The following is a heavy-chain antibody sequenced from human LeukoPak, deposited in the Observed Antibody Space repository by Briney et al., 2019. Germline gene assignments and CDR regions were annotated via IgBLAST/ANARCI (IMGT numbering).Heavy chain of an antibody. D-gene: IGHD3-3*01. CDR2: VSSSGIYI. J-gene: IGHJ4*02. V-gene: IGHV3-21*01. CDR3: ARGSEWTNGVSDY. CDR1: GFTFSSYA. Sequence: GGSLRLSCAASGFTFSSYAMSWVRQAPGKGLEWVSSVSSSGIYIYYADSVKGRFTISRDNAKNSLYLQMNSLRVEDTAVYCCARGSEWTNGVSDYWGQGTLVTVSS.